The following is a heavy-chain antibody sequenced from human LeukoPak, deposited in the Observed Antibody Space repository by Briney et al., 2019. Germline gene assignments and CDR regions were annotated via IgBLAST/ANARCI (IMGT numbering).Heavy chain of an antibody. CDR1: GGSISSYY. V-gene: IGHV4-59*12. D-gene: IGHD3-3*01. Sequence: SETLSLTCTVSGGSISSYYWSWIRQPPGKGLEWIGYIYYSGSTNYNPSLKSRVTISVDTSKNQFSLKLSSVTAADTAVYYCARGRYYDFWSGYHTGKNWFDPWGQGTLVTVSS. J-gene: IGHJ5*02. CDR3: ARGRYYDFWSGYHTGKNWFDP. CDR2: IYYSGST.